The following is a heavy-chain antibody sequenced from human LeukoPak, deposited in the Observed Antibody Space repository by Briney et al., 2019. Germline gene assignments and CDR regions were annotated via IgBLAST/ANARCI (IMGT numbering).Heavy chain of an antibody. V-gene: IGHV4-59*08. D-gene: IGHD2-15*01. CDR3: ARHCSGGSCYDAFDI. J-gene: IGHJ3*02. CDR1: GGPISSYY. Sequence: SETLSLTCTVFGGPISSYYWSWIRQPPGKGLEWIGYIYYSGSTNYNPSLKSRVTISVDTSKNQFSLKLSSVTAADTAVYYCARHCSGGSCYDAFDIWGQGTMVTVSS. CDR2: IYYSGST.